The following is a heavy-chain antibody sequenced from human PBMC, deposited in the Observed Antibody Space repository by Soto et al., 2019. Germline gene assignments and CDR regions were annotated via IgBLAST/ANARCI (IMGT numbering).Heavy chain of an antibody. CDR1: GYTFTSYG. J-gene: IGHJ4*02. CDR3: ARAKLYSGSYYVDY. Sequence: ASVKVSCKASGYTFTSYGISWVRQAPGQGLEWMGWISAYNGNTNYAQKLQGRVTMTTDTSTSTAYMELRSLRSDDTAVYYCARAKLYSGSYYVDYWGQGTLVTVSS. CDR2: ISAYNGNT. D-gene: IGHD1-26*01. V-gene: IGHV1-18*04.